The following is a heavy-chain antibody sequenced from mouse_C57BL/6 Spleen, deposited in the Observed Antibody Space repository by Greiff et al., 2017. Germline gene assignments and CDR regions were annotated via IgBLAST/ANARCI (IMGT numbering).Heavy chain of an antibody. J-gene: IGHJ3*01. CDR1: GYTFTSYW. CDR3: ARAFAD. CDR2: IHPNSGST. Sequence: QVHVKQSGAELVKPGASVKLSCKASGYTFTSYWMHLVKPRPGQGLELIGMIHPNSGSTNYNEKFKSKATLTVDQSSSHAYRQRSSLTSEDSAVYYCARAFADWGQGTLVTVSA. V-gene: IGHV1-64*01.